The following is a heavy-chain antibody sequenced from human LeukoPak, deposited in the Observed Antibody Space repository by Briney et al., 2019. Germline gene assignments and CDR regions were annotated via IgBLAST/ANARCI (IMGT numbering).Heavy chain of an antibody. CDR3: AKDMRWFGELFSGAIDY. CDR1: GFTFDDYA. Sequence: GRSLRLSCAASGFTFDDYAMHWVRQAPGKGLEWVSGISWNSGSIGYADSVKGRFTISRDNAKNSLYLQMSSLRAEDTALYYCAKDMRWFGELFSGAIDYWGQGTLVTVSS. CDR2: ISWNSGSI. J-gene: IGHJ4*02. D-gene: IGHD3-10*01. V-gene: IGHV3-9*01.